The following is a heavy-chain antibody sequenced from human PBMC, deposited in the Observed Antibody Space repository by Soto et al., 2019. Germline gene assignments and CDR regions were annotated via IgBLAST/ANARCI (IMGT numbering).Heavy chain of an antibody. J-gene: IGHJ4*02. D-gene: IGHD3-9*01. CDR2: IYYSGST. Sequence: SYNLSLTCTVSADSISNYYSRLIRQPPEKGLEWIGYIYYSGSTNYNPSLKSRVTISVDTSKNQFSLKLSSVTAADTAVYYCARDLTLDFWGQGTLVTVSS. CDR1: ADSISNYY. CDR3: ARDLTLDF. V-gene: IGHV4-59*01.